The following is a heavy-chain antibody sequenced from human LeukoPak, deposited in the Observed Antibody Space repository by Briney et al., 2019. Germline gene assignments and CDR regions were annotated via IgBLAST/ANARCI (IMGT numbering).Heavy chain of an antibody. CDR3: ARNTDYYGSGTYGYFDH. J-gene: IGHJ2*01. Sequence: GGSLRLSCAPSGLAVSSTFMSWVRQAPGRGLEWVSIIYSGGTTHYADSVKGRFIISRDNAKNMLYLQMDSLRVGDTAIYYCARNTDYYGSGTYGYFDHWGRGTPVTVSS. V-gene: IGHV3-53*01. CDR2: IYSGGTT. CDR1: GLAVSSTF. D-gene: IGHD3-10*01.